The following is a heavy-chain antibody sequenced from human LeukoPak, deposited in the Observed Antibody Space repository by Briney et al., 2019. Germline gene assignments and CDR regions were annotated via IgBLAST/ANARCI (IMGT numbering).Heavy chain of an antibody. CDR2: IYSGGST. J-gene: IGHJ4*02. CDR1: GFTVSSNY. CDR3: ARGYYDSSGYYLDN. D-gene: IGHD3-22*01. V-gene: IGHV3-66*01. Sequence: PGGSLRLSCAASGFTVSSNYMSWVHQAPGKGLEWVSVIYSGGSTYYADSVKGRFTISRDNSKNTLYLQMNSLRAEDTAVYYCARGYYDSSGYYLDNWGQGTLVTVSS.